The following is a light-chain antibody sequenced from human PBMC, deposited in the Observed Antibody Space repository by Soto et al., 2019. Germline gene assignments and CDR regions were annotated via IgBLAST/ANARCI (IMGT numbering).Light chain of an antibody. CDR3: QSYDDSLSVHYV. CDR1: SSNIGSTYD. J-gene: IGLJ1*01. V-gene: IGLV1-40*01. CDR2: GNT. Sequence: QSVLTQPPSVSGAPGQRVTFSCTGSSSNIGSTYDVQWYQQLPGTAPKLLIHGNTDRPSGAPDRFSGSKSGTSASLAITGLQADDEADYYCQSYDDSLSVHYVFGTGTKLTVL.